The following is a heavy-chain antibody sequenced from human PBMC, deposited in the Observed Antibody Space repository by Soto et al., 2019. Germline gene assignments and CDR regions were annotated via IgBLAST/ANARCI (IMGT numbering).Heavy chain of an antibody. CDR1: GFTFSSYA. Sequence: EVQLLESGGGLVQPGGSLRLSCAASGFTFSSYAMSWVRQAPGKGLEWVSAISGSGVSTYYADSVKGRFTISRDNSKNTLYLQMNSLRAEDTAVYYCVKEQKDSSSWSELNYWGQGTLVTVSS. CDR2: ISGSGVST. J-gene: IGHJ4*02. V-gene: IGHV3-23*01. D-gene: IGHD6-13*01. CDR3: VKEQKDSSSWSELNY.